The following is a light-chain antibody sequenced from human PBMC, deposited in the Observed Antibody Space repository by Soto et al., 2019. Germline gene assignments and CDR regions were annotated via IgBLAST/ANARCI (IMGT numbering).Light chain of an antibody. CDR3: QTWGTGLLV. CDR2: LNSDGSH. V-gene: IGLV4-69*01. CDR1: SGHSSYA. J-gene: IGLJ3*02. Sequence: QPVLTQSPSASASLGASVKLTCTLSSGHSSYAIAWHQQQPEKGPRYLMKLNSDGSHSKGDGLPYRFSGSSSGAERYLTISSLQSEDEADSYCQTWGTGLLVFGGGTKPTVL.